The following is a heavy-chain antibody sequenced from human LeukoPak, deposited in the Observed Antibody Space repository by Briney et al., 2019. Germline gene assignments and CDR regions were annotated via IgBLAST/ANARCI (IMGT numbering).Heavy chain of an antibody. CDR2: IKRDGSEK. J-gene: IGHJ4*02. Sequence: GGSLRLSCAASGFTFSNYWMSWVRQAPGKGLEWVANIKRDGSEKYYVDSVKGRFTISRDNAKNSLYLQMNSPRAEDTAVYYCAKMGVSGSYYPFDYWGQGTLVTVSS. CDR1: GFTFSNYW. V-gene: IGHV3-7*05. D-gene: IGHD1-26*01. CDR3: AKMGVSGSYYPFDY.